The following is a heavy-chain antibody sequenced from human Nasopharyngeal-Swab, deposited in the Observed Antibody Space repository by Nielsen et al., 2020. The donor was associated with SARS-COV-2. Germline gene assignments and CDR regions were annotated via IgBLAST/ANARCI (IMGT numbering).Heavy chain of an antibody. CDR2: INTNTGNP. D-gene: IGHD2-2*01. Sequence: WVRQAPGQGLEWMGWINTNTGNPTYAQGFTGRFVFSLDTSVSTAYLQISSLKAEDTAVYYCARDRESLNIVVVPAARTYYFDYWGQGTPITVSS. J-gene: IGHJ4*02. CDR3: ARDRESLNIVVVPAARTYYFDY. V-gene: IGHV7-4-1*02.